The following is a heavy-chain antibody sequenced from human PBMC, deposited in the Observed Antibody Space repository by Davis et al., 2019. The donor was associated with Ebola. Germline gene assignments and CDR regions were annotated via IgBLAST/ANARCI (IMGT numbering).Heavy chain of an antibody. CDR3: AKGGYYMDV. CDR1: GFTFSSYA. V-gene: IGHV3-23*01. CDR2: ISGSGGST. Sequence: GESLKISCAASGFTFSSYAMSWVRQAPGKGLEWVSAISGSGGSTYYADSVKDRFTISRDNSKNTLYLQMNSLRAEDTAVYYCAKGGYYMDVWGKGTTVTVSS. J-gene: IGHJ6*03. D-gene: IGHD3-16*01.